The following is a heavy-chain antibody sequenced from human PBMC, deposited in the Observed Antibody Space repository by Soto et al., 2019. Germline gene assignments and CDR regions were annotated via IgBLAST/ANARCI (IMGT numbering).Heavy chain of an antibody. CDR1: GFTFSSYS. J-gene: IGHJ4*02. CDR2: ISSSSSYI. V-gene: IGHV3-21*01. D-gene: IGHD6-25*01. CDR3: ARGVQVGYSSD. Sequence: EVQLVESGGGLVKPGGSLRLSCAASGFTFSSYSMNWVRQAPGKGLEWVSSISSSSSYIYYADSVKGRFTISRDNAKNSRYLQMNSLRAEDTAVYYCARGVQVGYSSDWGQGTLVTVSS.